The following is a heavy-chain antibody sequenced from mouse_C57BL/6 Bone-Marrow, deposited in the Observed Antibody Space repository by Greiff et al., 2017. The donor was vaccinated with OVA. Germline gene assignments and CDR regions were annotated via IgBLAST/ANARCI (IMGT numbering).Heavy chain of an antibody. J-gene: IGHJ2*01. CDR2: INPNNGGT. CDR3: ARLDSSGYVYYFDY. D-gene: IGHD3-2*02. Sequence: EVKLQESGPELVKPGASVKMSCKASGYTFTDYNMHWVKQSHGKSLEWIGYINPNNGGTSYNQKFKGKATLNVNKSSSTAYMELRSLTSEDSAVYYCARLDSSGYVYYFDYWGQGTTLTVSS. V-gene: IGHV1-22*01. CDR1: GYTFTDYN.